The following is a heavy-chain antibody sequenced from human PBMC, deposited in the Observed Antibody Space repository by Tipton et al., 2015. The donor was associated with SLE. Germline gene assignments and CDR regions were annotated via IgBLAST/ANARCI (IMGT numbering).Heavy chain of an antibody. D-gene: IGHD6-13*01. CDR1: GFTFSSYA. Sequence: SLRLSCAASGFTFSSYAMSWVRQAPGKGLEWVSAISGSGGSTSYAQKFQGRVTMTRDTSTSTVYMELSSLRSEDTAVYYCAQLAAANGYWGQGTLVTVSS. J-gene: IGHJ4*02. CDR2: ISGSGGST. V-gene: IGHV3-23*01. CDR3: AQLAAANGY.